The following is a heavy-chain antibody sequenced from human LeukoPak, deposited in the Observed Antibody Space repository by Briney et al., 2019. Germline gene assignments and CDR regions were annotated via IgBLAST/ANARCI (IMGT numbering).Heavy chain of an antibody. Sequence: GGSLRLSCAASGFTFNRNAISWVRQAPGKGLEWVSSISSSSSYIYYADSVKGRFTISRDNAKNSLYLQMNSLRAEDTAVYYCARESSMDVWGQGTTVTVSS. D-gene: IGHD6-6*01. CDR2: ISSSSSYI. CDR3: ARESSMDV. V-gene: IGHV3-21*01. CDR1: GFTFNRNA. J-gene: IGHJ6*02.